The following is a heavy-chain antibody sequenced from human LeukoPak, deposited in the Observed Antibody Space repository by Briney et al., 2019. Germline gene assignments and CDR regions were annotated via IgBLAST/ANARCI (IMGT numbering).Heavy chain of an antibody. D-gene: IGHD1-14*01. Sequence: GGSLRLSCAASGFTFSSYAMHWVRQAPGKGLEWVAVISYDGSNKYYADSVKGRFTISRDNSKNTLYLQMNSLRAEDTAVYYCARDRTPVHYYYGMDVWGQGTTVTVSS. CDR1: GFTFSSYA. V-gene: IGHV3-30-3*01. CDR3: ARDRTPVHYYYGMDV. J-gene: IGHJ6*02. CDR2: ISYDGSNK.